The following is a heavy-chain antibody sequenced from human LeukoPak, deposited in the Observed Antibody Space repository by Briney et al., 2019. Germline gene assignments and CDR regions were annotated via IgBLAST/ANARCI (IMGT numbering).Heavy chain of an antibody. D-gene: IGHD6-13*01. CDR1: GYTFTGHY. Sequence: ASVKVSCKASGYTFTGHYMHWVRQAPGQGLEWMGWINPNSGGTNYAQKFQGRVTMTRDTSISTAYMELSRLRSDDTAVYYCARDGATVPARIAAAGYYYYMDVWGKGTTVTVSS. CDR2: INPNSGGT. J-gene: IGHJ6*03. V-gene: IGHV1-2*02. CDR3: ARDGATVPARIAAAGYYYYMDV.